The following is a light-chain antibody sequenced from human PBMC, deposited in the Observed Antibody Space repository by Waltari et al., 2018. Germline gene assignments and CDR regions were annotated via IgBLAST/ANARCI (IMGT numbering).Light chain of an antibody. CDR3: QQYNNWPPGT. Sequence: TVVTQSPVTLSVSPGERATLSCRTTQRIGSSLAWYQQKPCQAPRLLIYHASTRATGIPARFSGSGSETEFTFTISSLQSEDFAVYYCQQYNNWPPGTFGQGTKVEV. CDR1: QRIGSS. CDR2: HAS. V-gene: IGKV3-15*01. J-gene: IGKJ1*01.